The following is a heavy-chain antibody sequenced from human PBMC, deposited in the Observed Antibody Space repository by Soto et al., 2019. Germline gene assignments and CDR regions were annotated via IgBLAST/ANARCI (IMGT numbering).Heavy chain of an antibody. V-gene: IGHV4-59*01. J-gene: IGHJ6*02. Sequence: SETLSLTCTVSGDSIRSYYWSWIRRPPGKGLEWIAYIYDTGISGYTPSTSYNPSLKSRVTMSVDTSKSQFSLKLTSVTAADTAVYYCARGEDAFFYYGLDVWGQGITVTVSS. CDR2: IYDTGISGYTPST. CDR1: GDSIRSYY. CDR3: ARGEDAFFYYGLDV.